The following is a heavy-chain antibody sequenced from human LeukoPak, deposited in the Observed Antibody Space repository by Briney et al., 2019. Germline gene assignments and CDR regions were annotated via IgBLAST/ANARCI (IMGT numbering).Heavy chain of an antibody. J-gene: IGHJ5*02. Sequence: GGSLRLSCAASGFTFSSYAMSWVRQAPGKGLEWASAISGSGGSTHYADSVKGRFTISRDNSKNTLYLQMNSLRAEDTAVYYCAKDLMITFGGVIVIPNEDWFDPWGQGTLVTVSS. D-gene: IGHD3-16*02. CDR1: GFTFSSYA. CDR2: ISGSGGST. V-gene: IGHV3-23*01. CDR3: AKDLMITFGGVIVIPNEDWFDP.